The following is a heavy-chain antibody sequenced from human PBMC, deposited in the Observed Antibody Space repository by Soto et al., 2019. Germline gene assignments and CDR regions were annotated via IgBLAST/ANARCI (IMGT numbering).Heavy chain of an antibody. Sequence: SETLSLTCTVSVGSISSGGYYWSWIRQHPGKGLEWIGYIYYSGSTYYNPSLKSRVAISVDTSKNQFSLKLSSVTAADTAVYYCARDSSGQTGTLDYWGQGTLVTVSS. V-gene: IGHV4-31*03. CDR3: ARDSSGQTGTLDY. J-gene: IGHJ4*02. CDR1: VGSISSGGYY. CDR2: IYYSGST. D-gene: IGHD1-1*01.